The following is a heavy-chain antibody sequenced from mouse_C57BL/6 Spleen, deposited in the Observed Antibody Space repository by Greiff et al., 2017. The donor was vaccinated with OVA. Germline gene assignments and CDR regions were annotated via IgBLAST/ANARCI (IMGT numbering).Heavy chain of an antibody. D-gene: IGHD2-1*01. CDR1: GYTFTSYW. V-gene: IGHV1-61*01. CDR2: IYPSDSET. Sequence: QVQLKQPGAELVRPGSSVKLSCKASGYTFTSYWMAWVKQRPGQGLEWIGNIYPSDSETHYNQKFKDKATLTVDKSSSTAYMQLSSLTSEDSAVYYCARGGIYGNSWYFDVWGTGTTVTVSS. CDR3: ARGGIYGNSWYFDV. J-gene: IGHJ1*03.